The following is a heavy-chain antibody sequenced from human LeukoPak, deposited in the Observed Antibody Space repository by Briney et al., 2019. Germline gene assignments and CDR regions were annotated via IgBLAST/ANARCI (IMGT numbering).Heavy chain of an antibody. CDR3: ARVRYCDY. J-gene: IGHJ4*02. CDR1: GFTFNSYW. D-gene: IGHD1-14*01. V-gene: IGHV3-74*01. Sequence: GGSLRPSCAASGFTFNSYWMHWVRQAPGKGRVWVSRINSDGSSTNYADSVKGRFTISRDNAKNTLFLQMNSLRAEDTAVYYCARVRYCDYWGQGTLVTVSS. CDR2: INSDGSST.